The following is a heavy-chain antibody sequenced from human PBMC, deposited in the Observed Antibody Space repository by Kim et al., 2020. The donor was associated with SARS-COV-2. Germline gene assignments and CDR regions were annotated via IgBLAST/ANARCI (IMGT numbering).Heavy chain of an antibody. CDR3: ARDPYSSSCDI. V-gene: IGHV1-3*01. CDR2: T. D-gene: IGHD6-13*01. Sequence: TKYSQKFQGRVTITRDTSASTAYMELSSLRSEDTAVYYCARDPYSSSCDIWGQGTMVTVSS. J-gene: IGHJ3*02.